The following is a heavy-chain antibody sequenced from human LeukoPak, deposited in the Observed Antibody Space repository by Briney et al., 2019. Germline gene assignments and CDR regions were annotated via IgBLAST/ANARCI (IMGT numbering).Heavy chain of an antibody. CDR1: GGSISDYS. CDR3: ARAGGVKTAALDLDY. J-gene: IGHJ4*02. V-gene: IGHV4-59*01. D-gene: IGHD6-25*01. Sequence: SETLSLTCTVSGGSISDYSWSWIRQPPGKGLEWIGNIYYSGSANRNPSLKSRVNISRDTSKNQFSLKLTSVTTADTAVYYCARAGGVKTAALDLDYWGQGTLVTVSS. CDR2: IYYSGSA.